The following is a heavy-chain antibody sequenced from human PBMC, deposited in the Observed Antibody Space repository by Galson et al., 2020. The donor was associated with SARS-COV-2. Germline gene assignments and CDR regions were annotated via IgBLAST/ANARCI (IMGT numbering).Heavy chain of an antibody. V-gene: IGHV2-5*02. CDR3: AREMDTYYYVSSGYHPFDY. Sequence: SGPTLVKPTQTLTLTCTFSGFSLSTSGVGVGWIRQPPGKALEWLALIYWDDAKRYSPSLKSRLTITKDTSKNQVVLTMTNMDPVDTATYYCAREMDTYYYVSSGYHPFDYWGQGTLVTVSS. J-gene: IGHJ4*02. D-gene: IGHD3-22*01. CDR2: IYWDDAK. CDR1: GFSLSTSGVG.